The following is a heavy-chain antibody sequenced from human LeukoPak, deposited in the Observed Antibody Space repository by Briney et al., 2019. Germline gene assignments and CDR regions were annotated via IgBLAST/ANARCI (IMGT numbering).Heavy chain of an antibody. CDR2: THRSGDT. Sequence: SGTLSLTCAVCGVSISSDNWWTWVRQPPGKGLEWIGETHRSGDTKYNPSLRGRATISMDNSKNHLSLNLSSVTAADTAMYYCATRDQSRTYMAPPDYWGQGTLVTVSS. J-gene: IGHJ4*02. V-gene: IGHV4-4*02. D-gene: IGHD5-24*01. CDR1: GVSISSDNW. CDR3: ATRDQSRTYMAPPDY.